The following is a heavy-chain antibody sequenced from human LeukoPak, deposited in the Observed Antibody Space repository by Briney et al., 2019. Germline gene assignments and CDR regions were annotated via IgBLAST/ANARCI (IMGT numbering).Heavy chain of an antibody. CDR1: GGSISSYY. CDR3: AREAEYSSSWYRGRGYYFDH. Sequence: PSETLSLTCTVSGGSISSYYWSWIRQPPGKGLEWIGYIYYSGSTNYNPSLKSRVTISVDTSKNQFSLKLSSVTAADTAVYYCAREAEYSSSWYRGRGYYFDHWGQGTLVTVSS. D-gene: IGHD6-13*01. CDR2: IYYSGST. J-gene: IGHJ4*02. V-gene: IGHV4-59*01.